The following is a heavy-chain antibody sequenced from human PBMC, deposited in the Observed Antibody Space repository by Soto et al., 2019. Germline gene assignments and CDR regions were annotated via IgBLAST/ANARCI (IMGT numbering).Heavy chain of an antibody. CDR3: ARDSAYCRSTSCYLSYYYYMDV. CDR2: IKQDGSEK. J-gene: IGHJ6*03. Sequence: EVQVVESGGGLVQPGGSLRLSCAASGFTFSNHWMTWVRQAPGKRLEWVANIKQDGSEKYYVDSVKGRFTLSRDNAKNSLYLQMNSLRAEDTAVYYCARDSAYCRSTSCYLSYYYYMDVRGKGTTVTVSS. D-gene: IGHD2-2*01. CDR1: GFTFSNHW. V-gene: IGHV3-7*01.